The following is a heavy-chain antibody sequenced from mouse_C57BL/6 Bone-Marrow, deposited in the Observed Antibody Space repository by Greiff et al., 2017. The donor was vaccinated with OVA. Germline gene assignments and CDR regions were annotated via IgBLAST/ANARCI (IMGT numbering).Heavy chain of an antibody. D-gene: IGHD2-13*01. V-gene: IGHV1-15*01. CDR2: IDPETGGT. CDR3: TDYMDY. CDR1: GYTFTDYE. Sequence: QVQLQQSGAELVRPGASVTLSCKASGYTFTDYEMHWVKQTPVPGLEWIGAIDPETGGTAYNQKFKGKAILTADKSSSTAYMELRSLTSEDSAVYYCTDYMDYWGQGTSVTVSS. J-gene: IGHJ4*01.